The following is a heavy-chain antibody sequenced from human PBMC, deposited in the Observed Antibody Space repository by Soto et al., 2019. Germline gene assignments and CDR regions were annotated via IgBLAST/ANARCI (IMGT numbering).Heavy chain of an antibody. D-gene: IGHD4-17*01. Sequence: SETLSLTCTVSGGSISSYYWSWIRQSPGKGLEWIGYIYYSGSTNYNPSLKSRVTISVDTSRNQFSLKLNSVTAADTAVYYCASRYGGTIDYWGQGTLVTVSS. J-gene: IGHJ4*02. CDR1: GGSISSYY. V-gene: IGHV4-59*08. CDR2: IYYSGST. CDR3: ASRYGGTIDY.